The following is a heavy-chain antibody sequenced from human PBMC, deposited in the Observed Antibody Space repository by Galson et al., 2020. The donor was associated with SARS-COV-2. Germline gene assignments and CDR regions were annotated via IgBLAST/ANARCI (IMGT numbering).Heavy chain of an antibody. CDR2: IRSKPNNYAT. V-gene: IGHV3-73*01. CDR1: GFTFNGSA. CDR3: TTGVGSTTIDF. J-gene: IGHJ4*02. Sequence: GESLKISCTASGFTFNGSAMHWVRQASGKGLEWLGRIRSKPNNYATAYAASVKGRFTISRDDSKNTTYLQMNNLKTEDTAVYYCTTGVGSTTIDFWGQGTLVTVSS. D-gene: IGHD1-26*01.